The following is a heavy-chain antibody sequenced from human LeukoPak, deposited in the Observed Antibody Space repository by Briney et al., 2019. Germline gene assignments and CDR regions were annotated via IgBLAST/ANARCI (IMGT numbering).Heavy chain of an antibody. CDR2: IYYSGST. D-gene: IGHD1-1*01. V-gene: IGHV4-39*01. CDR3: ARHRQYKIDY. CDR1: GGSISSSSYY. Sequence: SETLSLTCTVSGGSISSSSYYWGWIRQPPGKGLEWIGSIYYSGSTYYNPSLKSRVTISVDTSKNQFSLKLSSVTAADTAVYYGARHRQYKIDYSGQGTLVTVSS. J-gene: IGHJ4*02.